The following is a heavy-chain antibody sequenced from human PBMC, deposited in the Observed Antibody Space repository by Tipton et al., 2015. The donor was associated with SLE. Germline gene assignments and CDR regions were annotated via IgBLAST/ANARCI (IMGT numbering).Heavy chain of an antibody. Sequence: GLVKPSETLSLTCSVSGGSIGSYYWSWIRQPPGRGLVWIGYINYSGTTTYNPSLKSRVTISVDPSKNHFSLNLDSVTAADTAVYYCARGVSFDSWGQGTLVTVSS. CDR1: GGSIGSYY. CDR3: ARGVSFDS. J-gene: IGHJ4*02. CDR2: INYSGTT. V-gene: IGHV4-59*12.